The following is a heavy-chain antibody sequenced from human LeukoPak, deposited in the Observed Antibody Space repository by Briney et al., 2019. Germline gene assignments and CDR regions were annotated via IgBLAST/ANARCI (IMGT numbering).Heavy chain of an antibody. CDR1: GGSINSYY. J-gene: IGHJ4*02. CDR3: ARLRSGMDV. CDR2: VYNSGST. Sequence: SETLSLTCTVSGGSINSYYWTWIRQPPGKGLEWIANVYNSGSTNYNPSLKSRVTISVDMFKNQFSLKLTSVTAADTAVYYCARLRSGMDVWGQGTLVTVSS. V-gene: IGHV4-59*01. D-gene: IGHD1-14*01.